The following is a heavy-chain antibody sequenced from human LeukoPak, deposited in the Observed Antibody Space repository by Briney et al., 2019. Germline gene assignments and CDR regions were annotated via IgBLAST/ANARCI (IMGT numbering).Heavy chain of an antibody. V-gene: IGHV3-53*01. CDR1: RFTFSSNY. D-gene: IGHD3-10*01. J-gene: IGHJ6*03. CDR2: NYNCGST. Sequence: GVSLRLSCTASRFTFSSNYMSWVRQAPGKGLEWVSVNYNCGSTYFADSGNGRFTISRNNSKNTIYLQINNLRAEDTAVYYCAKEAWFGARDYYYYYYMDVWGKGNTVTVSS. CDR3: AKEAWFGARDYYYYYYMDV.